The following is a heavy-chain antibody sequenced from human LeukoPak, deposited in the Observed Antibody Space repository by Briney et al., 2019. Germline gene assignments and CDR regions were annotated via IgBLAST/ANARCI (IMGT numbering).Heavy chain of an antibody. CDR1: GYTLTELS. V-gene: IGHV1-24*01. CDR2: FDPEDGET. Sequence: ASVKVSCKVSGYTLTELSMHWVRQAPGKGLEWMGGFDPEDGETIYAQKFQGRVTMTEDTSTDTAYKELSSPRSEDTAVYYCATDRYCSSTSCYTAPSVFDPWGQGTLVTVSS. J-gene: IGHJ5*02. CDR3: ATDRYCSSTSCYTAPSVFDP. D-gene: IGHD2-2*02.